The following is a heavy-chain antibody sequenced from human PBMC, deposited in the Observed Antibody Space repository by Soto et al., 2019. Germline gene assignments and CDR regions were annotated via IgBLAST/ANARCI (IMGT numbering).Heavy chain of an antibody. D-gene: IGHD6-19*01. V-gene: IGHV3-21*06. J-gene: IGHJ4*02. CDR2: ISSHGRDI. CDR1: GFTFTSHS. CDR3: ARGAALAGKLDL. Sequence: EVQLVESGGGLVKPGGSVRLSCEASGFTFTSHSMTWVRQAPGKGLEWVSSISSHGRDIFYADSVKGRFTISRDNAKDSLHLQMNSLTGEDSAVYYCARGAALAGKLDLWGQGTLVTVSS.